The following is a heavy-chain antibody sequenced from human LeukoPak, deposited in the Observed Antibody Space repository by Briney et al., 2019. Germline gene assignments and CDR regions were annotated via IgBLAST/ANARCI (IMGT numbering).Heavy chain of an antibody. CDR3: ARRHVLGPLSYYFYGMDV. J-gene: IGHJ6*02. V-gene: IGHV1-8*01. D-gene: IGHD2/OR15-2a*01. CDR2: MNPNSGDT. Sequence: ASVKVSCKASGYTFTNYDINWVRQATGQGLEWMGWMNPNSGDTGYAQKFQGRVTMTRNTSISTAYMELSSLRSEDTAVYYCARRHVLGPLSYYFYGMDVWGQGTTVTVSS. CDR1: GYTFTNYD.